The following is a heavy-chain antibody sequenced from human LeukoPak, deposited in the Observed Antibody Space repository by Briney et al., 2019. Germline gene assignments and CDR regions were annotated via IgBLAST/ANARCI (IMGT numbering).Heavy chain of an antibody. CDR2: IYARGST. Sequence: SETLSPTCTVSGGSISSYYWSWIRQPAGKGLEWIGRIYARGSTNYNPSLKSRVTMSVDTSKNQFSLKLSSVTAADTAVYYCAKYYDFWNGYFDIWGQGTMVTVSS. D-gene: IGHD3-3*01. V-gene: IGHV4-4*07. J-gene: IGHJ3*02. CDR3: AKYYDFWNGYFDI. CDR1: GGSISSYY.